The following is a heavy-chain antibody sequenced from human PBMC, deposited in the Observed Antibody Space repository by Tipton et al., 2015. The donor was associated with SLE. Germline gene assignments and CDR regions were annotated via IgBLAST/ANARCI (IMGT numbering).Heavy chain of an antibody. CDR1: GGSISSGGYY. D-gene: IGHD1-26*01. CDR3: ARRPFSRKNTGAWFDP. V-gene: IGHV4-31*03. J-gene: IGHJ5*02. CDR2: IYYSGST. Sequence: TLSLTCTVSGGSISSGGYYWSWIRQHPGKGLEWIGYIYYSGSTYYNPSLKSRVTISVDTSKNQFSLKLSSVTAADTAVYYCARRPFSRKNTGAWFDPWGQGTLVTVSS.